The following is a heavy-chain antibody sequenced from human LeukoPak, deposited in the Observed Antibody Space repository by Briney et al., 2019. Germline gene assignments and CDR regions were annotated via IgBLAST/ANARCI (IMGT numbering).Heavy chain of an antibody. CDR1: GGSICSYY. J-gene: IGHJ4*02. V-gene: IGHV4-4*09. Sequence: SETLSLTCTVSGGSICSYYWSWIRQPPGKGLEWIGEISLGGSTNYNPSLKSRLTISVDKSKNQLSLKLNSVTAADTAVYYCARAGYGDSDFDYWGQGTLVTVSS. CDR2: ISLGGST. D-gene: IGHD4-17*01. CDR3: ARAGYGDSDFDY.